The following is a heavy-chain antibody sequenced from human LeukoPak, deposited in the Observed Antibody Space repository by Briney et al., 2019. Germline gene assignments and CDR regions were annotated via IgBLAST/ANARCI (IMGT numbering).Heavy chain of an antibody. J-gene: IGHJ4*02. D-gene: IGHD6-13*01. CDR1: GFTFSPYG. CDR2: ISYDGSDK. V-gene: IGHV3-30*03. CDR3: ARDPRQLALDY. Sequence: PGGSLRLSCAASGFTFSPYGMHWVRQAPGKGLEWVAVISYDGSDKYYADSVKGRFTISRDNSKNTLYLQMNRLRPDDTAVYYCARDPRQLALDYWGQGTLVTVSS.